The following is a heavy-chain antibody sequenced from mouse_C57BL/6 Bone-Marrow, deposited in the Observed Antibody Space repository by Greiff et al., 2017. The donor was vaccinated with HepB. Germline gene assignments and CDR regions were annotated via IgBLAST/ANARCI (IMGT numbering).Heavy chain of an antibody. CDR3: ASPYYYGSSSFAY. CDR1: GYAFSSSW. Sequence: VKLVESGPELVKPGASVKISCKASGYAFSSSWMNWVKQRPGKGLEWIGRIYPGDGDTNYNGKFKGKATLTADKSSSTAYMQLSSLTSEDSAVYFCASPYYYGSSSFAYWGQGTLVTVSA. V-gene: IGHV1-82*01. D-gene: IGHD1-1*01. CDR2: IYPGDGDT. J-gene: IGHJ3*01.